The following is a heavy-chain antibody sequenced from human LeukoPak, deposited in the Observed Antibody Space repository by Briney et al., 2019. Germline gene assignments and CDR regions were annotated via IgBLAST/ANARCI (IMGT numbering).Heavy chain of an antibody. V-gene: IGHV4-39*01. Sequence: SETLSLTCAVFRGSITNSSCYWGWIRQPPGKGLEWFGGIYYTGTTYYSPSLNSRITISMDTSKNQFSLRLASVTAADTALYYCARRAVVPAAVSYFDNWGQGTLVTVSS. CDR1: RGSITNSSCY. CDR2: IYYTGTT. D-gene: IGHD2-2*01. CDR3: ARRAVVPAAVSYFDN. J-gene: IGHJ4*02.